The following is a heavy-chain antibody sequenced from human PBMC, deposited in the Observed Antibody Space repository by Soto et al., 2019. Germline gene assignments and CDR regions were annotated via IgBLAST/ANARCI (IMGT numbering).Heavy chain of an antibody. V-gene: IGHV3-33*01. CDR1: GFTFSSDG. J-gene: IGHJ4*02. CDR3: ARAYRNYSHYYFDY. CDR2: IWYDGSKK. D-gene: IGHD4-4*01. Sequence: QVQLVESGGGVVQPGRSLRLACAASGFTFSSDGMHWFRQAPGQGLEWVAVIWYDGSKKYYEDSVKGRFTISRDNSKNTLYLQMNSLRADDTAVYYCARAYRNYSHYYFDYWVQGTLVTVSS.